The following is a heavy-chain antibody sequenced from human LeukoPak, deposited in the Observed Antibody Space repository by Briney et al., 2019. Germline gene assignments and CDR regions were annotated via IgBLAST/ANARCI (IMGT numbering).Heavy chain of an antibody. J-gene: IGHJ4*02. CDR1: GFTLSSYA. Sequence: GGSLRLSCAASGFTLSSYAMTWVRQAPGKGLEWVSAISGSGGSTYYADSVKGRFTISRDNSKNTLYLQMNSLRAEDTAVYHRAKDSRGSSVRVFDYWAQGTLVTVST. CDR2: ISGSGGST. CDR3: AKDSRGSSVRVFDY. V-gene: IGHV3-23*01. D-gene: IGHD5/OR15-5a*01.